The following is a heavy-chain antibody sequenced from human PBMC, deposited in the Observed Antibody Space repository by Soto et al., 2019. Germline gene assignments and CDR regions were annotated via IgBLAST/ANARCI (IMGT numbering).Heavy chain of an antibody. V-gene: IGHV3-23*01. D-gene: IGHD3-10*01. CDR3: AKRAYGSDFDY. CDR2: ISGSGDSK. CDR1: RFTFSSYA. J-gene: IGHJ4*02. Sequence: EVQLLESGGGLVQPGGSLRLSCAASRFTFSSYAMSWVRQAPGKGLEWVSVISGSGDSKYYADSVKGRFTISRDNSKNTLYLQMNSLRVEDTAVYYCAKRAYGSDFDYWGQGTLVTVSS.